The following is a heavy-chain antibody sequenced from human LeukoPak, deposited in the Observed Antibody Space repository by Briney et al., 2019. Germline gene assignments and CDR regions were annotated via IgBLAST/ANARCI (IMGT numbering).Heavy chain of an antibody. Sequence: GASVKVSCKASGYTFTNYDINWVRQATGQGLEWMGWMNPNSGDTAYAQRFQGRVTITRNTSISTAYMELSSLRSEDTAVYYCAGEDYYDSGSNDYWGQGTLVTVSS. D-gene: IGHD3-22*01. CDR3: AGEDYYDSGSNDY. V-gene: IGHV1-8*03. CDR2: MNPNSGDT. CDR1: GYTFTNYD. J-gene: IGHJ4*02.